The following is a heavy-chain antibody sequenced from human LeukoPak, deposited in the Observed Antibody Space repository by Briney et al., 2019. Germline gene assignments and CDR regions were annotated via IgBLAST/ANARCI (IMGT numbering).Heavy chain of an antibody. CDR1: GLTFSSYS. CDR3: ARGWELLLSWFDP. CDR2: ISSSSSYI. D-gene: IGHD1-26*01. V-gene: IGHV3-21*01. Sequence: GGSLRLSCAASGLTFSSYSMNWVRQAPGRGLERVSSISSSSSYIYYADSVKGRFTISSDNAKNSLYLQMNSLRAEDTAVYYCARGWELLLSWFDPWGQGTLVTVSS. J-gene: IGHJ5*02.